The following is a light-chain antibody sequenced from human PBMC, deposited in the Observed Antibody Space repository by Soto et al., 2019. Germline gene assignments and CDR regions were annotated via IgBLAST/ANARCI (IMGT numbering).Light chain of an antibody. CDR3: QQDGSSPRT. CDR1: KSVSSY. V-gene: IGKV3-20*01. CDR2: GAS. J-gene: IGKJ1*01. Sequence: VLGKSLGTRCLCPGQRDTLACRASKSVSSYLAWYQQKPGQAPRLLIYGASSRATGIPDRFSGSGSGTDFTLTISRLEPEDFAVYYCQQDGSSPRTFGQGSKAAIK.